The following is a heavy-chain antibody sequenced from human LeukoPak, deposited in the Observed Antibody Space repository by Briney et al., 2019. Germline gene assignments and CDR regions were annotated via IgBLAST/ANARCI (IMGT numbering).Heavy chain of an antibody. J-gene: IGHJ5*02. V-gene: IGHV1-24*01. CDR3: ARAGDYGDSLDP. Sequence: GASVKVSCKVSGYTLTELAMHWVRQAPGKGLGWMGGFDPEDGETIYAQKFQGRVTMTEDTSTDTAYMELSRLRSEDTAVYYCARAGDYGDSLDPWGQGTLVTVSS. CDR1: GYTLTELA. D-gene: IGHD4-17*01. CDR2: FDPEDGET.